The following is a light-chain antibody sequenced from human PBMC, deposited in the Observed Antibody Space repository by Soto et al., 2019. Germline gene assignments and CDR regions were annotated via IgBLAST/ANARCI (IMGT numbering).Light chain of an antibody. CDR3: QQYNNWPPVT. V-gene: IGKV3-15*01. J-gene: IGKJ2*01. CDR2: GAT. CDR1: QTVYSN. Sequence: EVVMTQSPATLSVSPGESVTLSCKASQTVYSNLAWYQQKPGQAPRLLLSGATTRAAGIPARFSGSGSGTEFTLTISSLQSEDIAVYYCQQYNNWPPVTFGQGTKLEIK.